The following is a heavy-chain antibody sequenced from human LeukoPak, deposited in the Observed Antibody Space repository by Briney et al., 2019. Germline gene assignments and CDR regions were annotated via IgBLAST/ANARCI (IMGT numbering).Heavy chain of an antibody. CDR1: SLSISTYY. V-gene: IGHV4-4*08. J-gene: IGHJ5*02. D-gene: IGHD3-16*01. Sequence: SETLSLKCIVSSLSISTYYWTCPPPPPGRGLVGIGYICTSGSNNNKPHLESRVTMSVETSKTQFSLKMSSASASDTAVYCCARSGWGPNAWGGHWFDPWGQGTLVTVSS. CDR2: ICTSGSN. CDR3: ARSGWGPNAWGGHWFDP.